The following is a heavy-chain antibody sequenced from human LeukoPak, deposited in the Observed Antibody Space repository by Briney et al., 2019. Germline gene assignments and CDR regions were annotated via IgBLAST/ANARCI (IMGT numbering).Heavy chain of an antibody. Sequence: GASVKVSCKVSAYTLTELSMHWVRQAPGKGLEWMGGFDPEDGETIYAQKFQGRVTMTRDMSTSTVYMELSSLRSEDTAVYYCARDYDSSGYYYLGYWGQGTLVTVSS. J-gene: IGHJ4*02. D-gene: IGHD3-22*01. V-gene: IGHV1-24*01. CDR3: ARDYDSSGYYYLGY. CDR1: AYTLTELS. CDR2: FDPEDGET.